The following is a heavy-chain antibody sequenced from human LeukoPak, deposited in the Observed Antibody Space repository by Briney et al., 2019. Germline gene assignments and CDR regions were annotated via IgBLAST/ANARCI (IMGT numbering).Heavy chain of an antibody. CDR2: NYYSGNT. D-gene: IGHD4-23*01. CDR3: ASNAFYGGWMAT. J-gene: IGHJ5*02. V-gene: IGHV4-31*03. CDR1: GGSISSDGYY. Sequence: SQTLSLTCTVSGGSISSDGYYWSWIRPHPGKGLEWIGYNYYSGNTYYNPSLKSRVTSTVDTSKNQFSLKLSSVTAADTAVYYCASNAFYGGWMATWGQGTLVTVSS.